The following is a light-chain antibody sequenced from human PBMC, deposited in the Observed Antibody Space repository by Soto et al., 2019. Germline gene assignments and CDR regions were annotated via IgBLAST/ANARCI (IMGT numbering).Light chain of an antibody. Sequence: DIVLTQSPGTLSLSPGKRTTLSCRASQSVATNHLAWYQQRPGQAPRLLIYGTSSRAAGIPDRFSASGSGTDFTLTISRLEPEDSAVYYCQQYDRSPYIFGQGTKLEIK. V-gene: IGKV3-20*01. CDR1: QSVATNH. CDR3: QQYDRSPYI. CDR2: GTS. J-gene: IGKJ2*01.